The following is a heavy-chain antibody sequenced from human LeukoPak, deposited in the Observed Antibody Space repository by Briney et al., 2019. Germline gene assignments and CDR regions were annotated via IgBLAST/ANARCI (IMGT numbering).Heavy chain of an antibody. CDR3: ARLSYGQWLVPHYFDY. J-gene: IGHJ4*02. CDR1: GGSISSYY. CDR2: IYYSGST. V-gene: IGHV4-59*08. Sequence: TSETLSLTCTVSGGSISSYYWSWIRQPPGKGLEWIGYIYYSGSTNYHPSLKSRVTISVDTSKNQFSLKLSSVTAADTAVYYCARLSYGQWLVPHYFDYWGQGTLVTVSS. D-gene: IGHD6-19*01.